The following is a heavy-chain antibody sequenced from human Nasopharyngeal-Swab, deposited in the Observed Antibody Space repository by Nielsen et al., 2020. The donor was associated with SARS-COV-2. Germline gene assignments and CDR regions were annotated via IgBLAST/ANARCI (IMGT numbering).Heavy chain of an antibody. V-gene: IGHV2-5*02. CDR2: IYWDGDK. D-gene: IGHD1-26*01. CDR1: GFSLRTSGVG. J-gene: IGHJ4*02. CDR3: AHSLLGIVGATGFDY. Sequence: SAPTLANPTHTLTLTCSFSGFSLRTSGVGVGWIRQLPGKALEWLALIYWDGDKRYSPSLKSRLTITKDTSKNQVVLTMTNMDPVDTATYYCAHSLLGIVGATGFDYWGQGTLVTVSS.